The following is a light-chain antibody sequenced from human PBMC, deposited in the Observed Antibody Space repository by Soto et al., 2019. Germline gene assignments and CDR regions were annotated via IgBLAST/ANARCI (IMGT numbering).Light chain of an antibody. CDR1: QSVSSNY. CDR3: QQYENSMWT. Sequence: EIVLTQSPGTLSLSPGERATLSCRASQSVSSNYLAWYQQKPGQAPRLLIYAASSRATGIPDRFSGRGSGTDFTLTISRLEPADFAVYYCQQYENSMWTFGQATKVDIK. CDR2: AAS. V-gene: IGKV3-20*01. J-gene: IGKJ1*01.